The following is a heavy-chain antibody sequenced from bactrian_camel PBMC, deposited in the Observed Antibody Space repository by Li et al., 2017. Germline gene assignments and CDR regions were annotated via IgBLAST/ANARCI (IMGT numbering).Heavy chain of an antibody. CDR3: AASTDSNCARRLGFSEMNWVGVFGY. CDR1: LYTASNVC. CDR2: VDSGGVT. J-gene: IGHJ4*01. V-gene: IGHV3S53*01. Sequence: HVQLVESGGGSVQPGGSLKLSCVHSLYTASNVCMGWFRQAPGKEREGVAAVDSGGVTAYANSVKGRFTISKAGNTLYLQMNGLTETDTAMYYCAASTDSNCARRLGFSEMNWVGVFGYWGQGTQVTVS. D-gene: IGHD7*01.